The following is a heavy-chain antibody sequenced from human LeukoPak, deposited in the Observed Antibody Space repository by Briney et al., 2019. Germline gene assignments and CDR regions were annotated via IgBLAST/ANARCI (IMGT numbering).Heavy chain of an antibody. Sequence: GGSLRLSCAASGFTFSSYSMNWVRQAPGKGLEWVSAISGSGGSTYYADSVKGRFTISRDNSKNTLYLQMNSLRAEDTAVYYCAKDSLYGSGSYSPWNWFDPWGQRTLVTVSS. CDR1: GFTFSSYS. J-gene: IGHJ5*02. V-gene: IGHV3-23*01. CDR2: ISGSGGST. D-gene: IGHD3-10*01. CDR3: AKDSLYGSGSYSPWNWFDP.